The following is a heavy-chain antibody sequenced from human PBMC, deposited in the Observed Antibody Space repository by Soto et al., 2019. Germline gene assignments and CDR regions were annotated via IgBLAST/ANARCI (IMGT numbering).Heavy chain of an antibody. V-gene: IGHV4-59*08. CDR2: IYYSGST. CDR3: ARHPTGPYGSGSYYNDDY. Sequence: SETLSLTCTVSGGSISSYYWSWIRQPPGKGLEWIGYIYYSGSTNYNPSLKSRVTISVDTSKNQFSLKLSSVTAADTAVYYCARHPTGPYGSGSYYNDDYWGQGTLVTVSS. D-gene: IGHD3-10*01. J-gene: IGHJ4*02. CDR1: GGSISSYY.